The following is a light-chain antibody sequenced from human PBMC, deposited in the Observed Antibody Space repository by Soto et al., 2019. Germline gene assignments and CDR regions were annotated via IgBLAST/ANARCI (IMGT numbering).Light chain of an antibody. CDR3: QQYNTWPWT. CDR2: GAS. V-gene: IGKV3-15*01. Sequence: EIVLTQSPATLSVSPGERATLSCRASQSLNSNLAWYQQKPGQAPRLLIDGASDRATGIPDRFSGSGYGTEFTLSISSLQSEDFAVYYCQQYNTWPWTFGQGTKVDIK. J-gene: IGKJ1*01. CDR1: QSLNSN.